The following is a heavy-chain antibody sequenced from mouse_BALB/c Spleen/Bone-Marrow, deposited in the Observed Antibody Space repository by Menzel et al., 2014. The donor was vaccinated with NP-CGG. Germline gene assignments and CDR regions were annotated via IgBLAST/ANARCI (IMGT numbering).Heavy chain of an antibody. V-gene: IGHV1S135*01. D-gene: IGHD2-10*02. J-gene: IGHJ3*01. Sequence: ESGPELVKPGGSVKVSCKASGYAFTSYNMYWVKQSHGKSLEWIGHIDPYNGGTSYNQKFKGKATLTVDKSSSTAYMHLNSLTSEDSAVYYCAREEYGNGFAYWGQGTLVTVSA. CDR2: IDPYNGGT. CDR3: AREEYGNGFAY. CDR1: GYAFTSYN.